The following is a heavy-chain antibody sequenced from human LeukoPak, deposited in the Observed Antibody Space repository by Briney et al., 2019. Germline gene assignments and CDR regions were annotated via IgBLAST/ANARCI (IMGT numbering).Heavy chain of an antibody. CDR3: ARADYGDYDLRPEYFQH. CDR2: IYYTGNT. V-gene: IGHV4-39*01. CDR1: GVSISSSYSY. J-gene: IGHJ1*01. D-gene: IGHD4-17*01. Sequence: PSETLSLTCTVSGVSISSSYSYWGWIRQPPGMGLEWIGSIYYTGNTYYNASLKSQVSISIDTSKNQFSLNLSSVTATDTAVYYCARADYGDYDLRPEYFQHWGQGTLVTVSS.